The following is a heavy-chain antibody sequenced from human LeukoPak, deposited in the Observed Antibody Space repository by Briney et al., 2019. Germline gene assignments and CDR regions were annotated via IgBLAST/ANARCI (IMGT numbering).Heavy chain of an antibody. CDR1: GGTFSSYA. CDR3: ARENNGFDM. J-gene: IGHJ3*02. V-gene: IGHV1-46*01. Sequence: GASVKVSCKASGGTFSSYAISWVRQAPGQGLEWMGMINPSGGTTMYAQKFQGRVTLTRDTSTSTIFMDLSSLSSADTAVYYCARENNGFDMWGQGTRVTVSS. D-gene: IGHD2/OR15-2a*01. CDR2: INPSGGTT.